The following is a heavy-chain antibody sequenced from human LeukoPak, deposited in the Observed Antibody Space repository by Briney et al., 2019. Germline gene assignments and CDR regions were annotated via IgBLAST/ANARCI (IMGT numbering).Heavy chain of an antibody. CDR1: GYTFISYV. CDR3: ARGLSYTAMVQTPDY. J-gene: IGHJ4*02. D-gene: IGHD5-18*01. Sequence: ASVKVSCKASGYTFISYVMNWVRQAPGQGLEWMGWINTSTGNPTYAQGFTGRFVFSLDTSVSTAYLQISSLKAEDTAVYYCARGLSYTAMVQTPDYWGQGTLVTVSS. CDR2: INTSTGNP. V-gene: IGHV7-4-1*02.